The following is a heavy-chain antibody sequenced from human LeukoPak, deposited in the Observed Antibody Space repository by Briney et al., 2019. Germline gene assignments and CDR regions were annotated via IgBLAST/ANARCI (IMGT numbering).Heavy chain of an antibody. CDR2: ISSSSTI. V-gene: IGHV3-48*02. CDR1: GFTFSSYS. CDR3: ARGRSGWFSDS. Sequence: GGSLRLSCAASGFTFSSYSMNWVRQAPGKGLEWVSYISSSSTIYYADSVKGRFTISRDNAKNSLYLQMNSLRDEDTAVYYCARGRSGWFSDSWGQGTLVTVSS. D-gene: IGHD6-19*01. J-gene: IGHJ4*02.